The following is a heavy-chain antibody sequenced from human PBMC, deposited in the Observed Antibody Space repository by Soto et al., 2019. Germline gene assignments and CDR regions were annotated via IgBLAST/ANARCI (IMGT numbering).Heavy chain of an antibody. CDR2: MNPNSGNT. D-gene: IGHD6-13*01. CDR3: ARRAGIAYYYGMDV. V-gene: IGHV1-8*01. J-gene: IGHJ6*02. Sequence: QVQLVQSGAEVKKPGASVKVSCKASGYTFTSYDINWVRQATGQGLEWMGWMNPNSGNTGYAQKFQGRVTMTRNTSISTAYVELSSLRSEDTAVYYCARRAGIAYYYGMDVWGQGTTVTVSS. CDR1: GYTFTSYD.